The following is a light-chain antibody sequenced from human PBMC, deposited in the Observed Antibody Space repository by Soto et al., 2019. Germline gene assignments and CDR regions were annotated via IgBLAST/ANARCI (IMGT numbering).Light chain of an antibody. CDR3: QKSYSTPLN. J-gene: IGKJ4*01. CDR1: QSISSY. Sequence: DIQITQSPSSLSASVVDRVTITFLASQSISSYLNWYQQKPGKAPKLLIYAASSLQSGVPSRFSGSGSGTDFTLTTSSLQPEDFATYYCQKSYSTPLNFGGGTKVDIK. V-gene: IGKV1-39*01. CDR2: AAS.